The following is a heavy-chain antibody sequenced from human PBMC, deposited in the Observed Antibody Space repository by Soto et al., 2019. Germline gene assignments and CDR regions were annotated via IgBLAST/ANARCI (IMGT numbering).Heavy chain of an antibody. CDR1: GGSISSYY. CDR2: MFYSGST. CDR3: ARYFGGFDP. Sequence: SETLSLTCTVSGGSISSYYWSWIRQPPGKGLEWIGSMFYSGSTYYNPSLKSRVTISVDTSKNQFSLKLTSVTAADTALYYCARYFGGFDPWGQGTLVTVSS. V-gene: IGHV4-59*05. J-gene: IGHJ5*02. D-gene: IGHD3-9*01.